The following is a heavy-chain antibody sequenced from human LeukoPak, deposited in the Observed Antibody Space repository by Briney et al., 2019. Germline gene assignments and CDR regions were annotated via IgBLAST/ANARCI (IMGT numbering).Heavy chain of an antibody. D-gene: IGHD6-19*01. CDR3: ARAGSGWSFDY. V-gene: IGHV4-59*01. J-gene: IGHJ4*02. Sequence: PSETLSLICTVSGGSISTYYWTWLRQPPGKGLEWIGYNSYSGNTNYNPSLRSRVSISVDMSMSQFSLKLTSVTAADTAVYYCARAGSGWSFDYGGQGTLVTVSS. CDR1: GGSISTYY. CDR2: NSYSGNT.